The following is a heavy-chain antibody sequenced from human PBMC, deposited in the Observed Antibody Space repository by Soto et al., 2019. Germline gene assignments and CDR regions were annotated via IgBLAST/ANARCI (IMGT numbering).Heavy chain of an antibody. V-gene: IGHV3-7*01. D-gene: IGHD5-12*01. CDR3: ARATPDIVATRGFDY. J-gene: IGHJ4*02. CDR2: IKQDGSEK. Sequence: GGSLRLSCAASGFTFSSYWMSWVRQAPGKGLEWVANIKQDGSEKYYVDSVKGRFTISRDNAKNSLYLQMNSLRAEDTAVYYCARATPDIVATRGFDYWGQGTLVPVSS. CDR1: GFTFSSYW.